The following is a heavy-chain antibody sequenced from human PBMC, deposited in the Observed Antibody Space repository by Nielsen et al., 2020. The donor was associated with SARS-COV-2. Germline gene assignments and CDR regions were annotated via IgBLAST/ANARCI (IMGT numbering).Heavy chain of an antibody. CDR3: ARQGPYSSSWYVVYYFDY. Sequence: ASVKVSCKASGYTFTSYGISWVRQAHGQGLEWMGWISAYNGNTNYAQKLQGRVTMTTDTSTSTAYMELRSLGSDDTAVYYCARQGPYSSSWYVVYYFDYWGQGTLVTVSS. J-gene: IGHJ4*02. CDR1: GYTFTSYG. CDR2: ISAYNGNT. V-gene: IGHV1-18*01. D-gene: IGHD6-13*01.